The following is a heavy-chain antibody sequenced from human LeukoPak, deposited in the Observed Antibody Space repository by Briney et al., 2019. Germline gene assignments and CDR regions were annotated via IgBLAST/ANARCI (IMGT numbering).Heavy chain of an antibody. J-gene: IGHJ4*02. D-gene: IGHD4-17*01. CDR1: GFTFSSYA. CDR2: ISYDGSNK. CDR3: ARERGYGIDY. Sequence: GGSLRLSCAASGFTFSSYAMHCVRQAPGKGLEWVAVISYDGSNKYYADSVKGRFTISRDNSKNTLYLQMNSLRAEDTAVYYCARERGYGIDYWGQGTLVTVSS. V-gene: IGHV3-30-3*01.